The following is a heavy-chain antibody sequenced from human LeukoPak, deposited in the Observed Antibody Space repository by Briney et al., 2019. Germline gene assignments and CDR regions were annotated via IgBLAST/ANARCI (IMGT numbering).Heavy chain of an antibody. J-gene: IGHJ6*02. Sequence: GASVKVSCKASGYTFTSYGISWVRQAPGQGREGMGWVSAYNGNTNYAQNLQGRVTMTTDTSTSTAYMELRSLRSDDTAVYYCARDPGIVVVPAAIPKDYYYYGMDVWGQGTTVTVSS. CDR3: ARDPGIVVVPAAIPKDYYYYGMDV. D-gene: IGHD2-2*02. V-gene: IGHV1-18*01. CDR1: GYTFTSYG. CDR2: VSAYNGNT.